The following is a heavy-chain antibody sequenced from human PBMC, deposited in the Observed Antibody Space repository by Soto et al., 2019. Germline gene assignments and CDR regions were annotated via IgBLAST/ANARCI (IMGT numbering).Heavy chain of an antibody. J-gene: IGHJ6*02. CDR2: IKSKTDGGTT. Sequence: PGGSLRLSCAASGFTFSNAWMNWVRQAPGKGLEWVGRIKSKTDGGTTDYAAPVKGRFTISRDDSKNTLYLQMNSLKTEDTAVYYCTRDNMVPFYYYYYGMDVWGQGTTVTVSS. CDR1: GFTFSNAW. V-gene: IGHV3-15*07. D-gene: IGHD3-10*01. CDR3: TRDNMVPFYYYYYGMDV.